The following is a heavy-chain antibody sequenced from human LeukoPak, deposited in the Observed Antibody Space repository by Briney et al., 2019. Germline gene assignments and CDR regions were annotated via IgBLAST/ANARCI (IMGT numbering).Heavy chain of an antibody. CDR2: IYPDDSDT. V-gene: IGHV5-51*01. CDR3: ARRDYGGKHFDY. J-gene: IGHJ4*02. CDR1: GYIFTSYW. Sequence: GGSLQISCKTSGYIFTSYWITWVRQLPGKGLEWMGIIYPDDSDTTYSPSFQGQVTISADKSINTAYLQWSSLKASDTAMYYCARRDYGGKHFDYWGQGTLVTVSS. D-gene: IGHD4-23*01.